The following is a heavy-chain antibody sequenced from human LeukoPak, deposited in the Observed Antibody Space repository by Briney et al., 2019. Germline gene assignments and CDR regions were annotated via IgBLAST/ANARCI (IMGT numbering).Heavy chain of an antibody. D-gene: IGHD1-26*01. V-gene: IGHV1-2*02. Sequence: ASVKVSCKASGYRFSENYMHWVRQAPGQGLEWMGWIKPNSGDTKVAQKFQGRVTMTRDTSISTTYMQLSSLRPDDTAVYYCARDGSRYSGNYYYDYWGQGTLVTVSS. J-gene: IGHJ4*02. CDR3: ARDGSRYSGNYYYDY. CDR2: IKPNSGDT. CDR1: GYRFSENY.